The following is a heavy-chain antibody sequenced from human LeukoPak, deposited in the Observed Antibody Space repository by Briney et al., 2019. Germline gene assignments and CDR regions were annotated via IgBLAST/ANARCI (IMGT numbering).Heavy chain of an antibody. D-gene: IGHD1-26*01. CDR2: IYYSGST. V-gene: IGHV4-39*01. CDR3: ARQVYSGTHYFDY. Sequence: ASETLSLTCTVSGGSISSRSCCWGWMRQPPGKGLEWIGAIYYSGSTYYNPSLKRRVTISVDTSKNQFSLRLSSVTAADTAVYYCARQVYSGTHYFDYWGQGTLVTVSS. CDR1: GGSISSRSCC. J-gene: IGHJ4*02.